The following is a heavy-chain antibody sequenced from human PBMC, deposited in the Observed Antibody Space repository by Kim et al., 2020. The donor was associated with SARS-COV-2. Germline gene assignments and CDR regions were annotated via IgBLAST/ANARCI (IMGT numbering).Heavy chain of an antibody. Sequence: GESLKISCKGSGYSFTSYWIGWVRQMPGKGLEWMGIIYPGDSDTRYSPSFQGQVTISADKSISTAYLQWSSLKASDTAMYYCARQYCGGDCYSVYYYGMDVWGQGTTVTVSS. V-gene: IGHV5-51*01. CDR1: GYSFTSYW. CDR2: IYPGDSDT. CDR3: ARQYCGGDCYSVYYYGMDV. D-gene: IGHD2-21*02. J-gene: IGHJ6*02.